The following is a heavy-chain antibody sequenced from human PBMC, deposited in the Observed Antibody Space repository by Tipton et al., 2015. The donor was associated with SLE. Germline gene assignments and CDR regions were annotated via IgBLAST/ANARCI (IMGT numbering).Heavy chain of an antibody. CDR3: AREELKTRGYFDY. D-gene: IGHD1-7*01. Sequence: SLRLSCAASGFTFSDYYMSWIRQAPGKGLEWVSYISSSSSYTNYADSVKGRFTISRDNAKNSLYLQMNSLRAEDTAVYYCAREELKTRGYFDYWGQGTLVTVSS. J-gene: IGHJ4*02. CDR2: ISSSSSYT. CDR1: GFTFSDYY. V-gene: IGHV3-11*06.